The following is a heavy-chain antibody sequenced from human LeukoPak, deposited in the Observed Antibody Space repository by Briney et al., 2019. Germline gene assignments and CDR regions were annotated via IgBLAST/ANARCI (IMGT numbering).Heavy chain of an antibody. CDR3: AKFGSYGFNHKDY. CDR1: GFTFSSYA. CDR2: ISGSGGST. J-gene: IGHJ4*02. V-gene: IGHV3-23*01. Sequence: GGSLRLSCAASGFTFSSYAMSWVRQAPGKGLEWVSAISGSGGSTYYADSVKGRLTISRDNSKNTLYLQMNSLRAEDTAVYYCAKFGSYGFNHKDYWGQGTLVTVSS. D-gene: IGHD1-26*01.